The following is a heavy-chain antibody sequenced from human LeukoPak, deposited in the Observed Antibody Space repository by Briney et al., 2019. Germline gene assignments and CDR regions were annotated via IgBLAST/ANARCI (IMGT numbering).Heavy chain of an antibody. CDR1: GFTFRSYD. Sequence: PGGSLRLSCAASGFTFRSYDMHWVRQATGKGLEWVSGIGTAGEIYYPGSVKGRFTISRENAKNSLYLQMNSLRAGDTAVYYCARGGVDYYGSGTYYLMYYFDYWGQGALVTVSS. V-gene: IGHV3-13*01. J-gene: IGHJ4*02. CDR2: IGTAGEI. D-gene: IGHD3-10*01. CDR3: ARGGVDYYGSGTYYLMYYFDY.